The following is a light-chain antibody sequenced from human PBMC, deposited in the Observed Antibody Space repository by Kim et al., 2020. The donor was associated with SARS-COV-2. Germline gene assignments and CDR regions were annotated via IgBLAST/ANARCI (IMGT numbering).Light chain of an antibody. V-gene: IGLV3-19*01. J-gene: IGLJ3*02. CDR2: GKN. CDR1: SLRSYY. CDR3: NSRDSSGNHLGV. Sequence: GQTVRITGQGDSLRSYYASWYQQKPGQAPVLVIYGKNNRPSGIPDRFSGSSSGNTASLTITGAQAEDEADYYCNSRDSSGNHLGVFGGGTQLTVL.